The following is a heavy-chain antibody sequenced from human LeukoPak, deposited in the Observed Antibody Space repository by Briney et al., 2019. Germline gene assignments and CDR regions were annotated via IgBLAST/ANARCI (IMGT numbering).Heavy chain of an antibody. V-gene: IGHV4-59*08. CDR2: IYYSGST. CDR3: ARHNDYYVVGGMDV. J-gene: IGHJ6*02. Sequence: PSETLSLTCTVSGGSISSYYWSWIWQPPGKGLEWIGYIYYSGSTNYNPSLKSRVTISVDTSKNQFSLKLSSVTAADTAVYYCARHNDYYVVGGMDVWGQGTTVTASS. CDR1: GGSISSYY. D-gene: IGHD3-10*02.